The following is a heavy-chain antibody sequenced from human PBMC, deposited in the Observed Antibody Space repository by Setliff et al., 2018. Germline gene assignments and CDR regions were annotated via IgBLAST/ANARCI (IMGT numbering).Heavy chain of an antibody. D-gene: IGHD2-15*01. CDR2: ISHSGTT. CDR1: GDSISPYY. Sequence: KPSETLSLTCTVSGDSISPYYWSWIRQSPGKGLEWIAWISHSGTTNYNPSLKSRVTLSVDTSKNQFSLNLASVTAADTAAYYCARGGASSQWFDSWGQGTLVTV. CDR3: ARGGASSQWFDS. J-gene: IGHJ5*01. V-gene: IGHV4-59*01.